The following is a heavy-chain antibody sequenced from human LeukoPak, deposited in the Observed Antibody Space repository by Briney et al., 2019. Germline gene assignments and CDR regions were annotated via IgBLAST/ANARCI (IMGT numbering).Heavy chain of an antibody. CDR3: ARSSQVADAFDI. CDR2: IYYSGTT. Sequence: SETLSLTCAVYGGSFSGYYWSWIRQPPGKGLEWIGYIYYSGTTNYNPSLKRRVTISVDTSKNQFSLKLSSVTAADTAVYYCARSSQVADAFDIWGQGTMVTVSS. CDR1: GGSFSGYY. J-gene: IGHJ3*02. V-gene: IGHV4-59*12. D-gene: IGHD2-15*01.